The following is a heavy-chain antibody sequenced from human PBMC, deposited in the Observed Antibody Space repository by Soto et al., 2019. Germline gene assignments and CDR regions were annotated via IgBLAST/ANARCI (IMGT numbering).Heavy chain of an antibody. Sequence: GESLKISCDGSGYSFTIYWISWVLQMPGKGLDWMWRIDPSDSYTNYSPSFQGHVTISADKSISTAYLQWSSLKASDTAMYYCAGQYYYDSSGYYNLDYYYYYGMDVWGQGTTVTVSS. D-gene: IGHD3-22*01. CDR3: AGQYYYDSSGYYNLDYYYYYGMDV. CDR1: GYSFTIYW. J-gene: IGHJ6*02. CDR2: IDPSDSYT. V-gene: IGHV5-10-1*01.